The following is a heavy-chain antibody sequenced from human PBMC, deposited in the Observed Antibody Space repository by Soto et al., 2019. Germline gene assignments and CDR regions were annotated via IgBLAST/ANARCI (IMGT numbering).Heavy chain of an antibody. CDR2: IDPSDSYT. CDR1: GYSFTSYW. CDR3: AVVLSGYSYGYSYYYYGMDV. V-gene: IGHV5-10-1*01. J-gene: IGHJ6*02. Sequence: GESLKISCKGSGYSFTSYWISWVRQMPGKGLEWMGRIDPSDSYTNYSPSFQGHVTISADKSISTAYLQWSSLKASDTAMYYCAVVLSGYSYGYSYYYYGMDVWGQGTTVTVSS. D-gene: IGHD5-18*01.